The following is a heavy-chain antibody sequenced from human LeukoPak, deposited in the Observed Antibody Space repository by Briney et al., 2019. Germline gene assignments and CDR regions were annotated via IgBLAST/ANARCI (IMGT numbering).Heavy chain of an antibody. Sequence: PGGSLRLSCAASGFTFSAYTMNWVRQAPGKGLEWVSSISSSTDYIYYADSVKGRFTISRDNAKNSLYLQMNSLRPDDTAVYYCTRDLTCSSTSCPVDLWGQGTLVTVSS. CDR3: TRDLTCSSTSCPVDL. J-gene: IGHJ4*02. V-gene: IGHV3-21*01. CDR2: ISSSTDYI. CDR1: GFTFSAYT. D-gene: IGHD2-2*01.